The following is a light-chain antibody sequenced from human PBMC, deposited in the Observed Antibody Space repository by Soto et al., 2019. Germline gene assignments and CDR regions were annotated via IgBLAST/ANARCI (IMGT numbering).Light chain of an antibody. CDR2: EVS. V-gene: IGLV2-14*01. J-gene: IGLJ1*01. Sequence: QSVLTQPASVSGSPGQSITISCTGTSSDVGGFNYVSWYQQHPGKAPKLMIYEVSNRPSGLSTRFSGSKSGNTASLTISGLQAEDEADYYCSSYTSTNTLYVFGTGTQLTVL. CDR1: SSDVGGFNY. CDR3: SSYTSTNTLYV.